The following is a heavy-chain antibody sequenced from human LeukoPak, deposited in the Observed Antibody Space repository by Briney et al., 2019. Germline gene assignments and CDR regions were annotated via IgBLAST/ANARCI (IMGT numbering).Heavy chain of an antibody. D-gene: IGHD3-3*01. CDR2: INLSGST. CDR3: ARVSISLFGVVTAHFDS. CDR1: GGSFSGSY. V-gene: IGHV4-34*01. J-gene: IGHJ4*02. Sequence: SETLSLTCGVSGGSFSGSYWGWIRQPPGKGLEWIGEINLSGSTNYNSSLTSRVTISLDTSKNLFSLNLRSVTTADTAVYYCARVSISLFGVVTAHFDSWGQGTLVAVSS.